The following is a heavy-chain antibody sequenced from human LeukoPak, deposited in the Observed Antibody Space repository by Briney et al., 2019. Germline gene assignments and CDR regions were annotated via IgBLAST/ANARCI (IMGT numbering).Heavy chain of an antibody. J-gene: IGHJ4*02. CDR2: IYYSGST. Sequence: SSETLSLTCTVSGGSISNYYWTWIRQPPGQGLEWIGYIYYSGSTYYNPSLKSRVTISVDTSKNQFSLKLTSVTAADTAVYYCARLSGSPHPPFDYWGQGTLVTVSS. CDR3: ARLSGSPHPPFDY. D-gene: IGHD1-26*01. CDR1: GGSISNYY. V-gene: IGHV4-59*08.